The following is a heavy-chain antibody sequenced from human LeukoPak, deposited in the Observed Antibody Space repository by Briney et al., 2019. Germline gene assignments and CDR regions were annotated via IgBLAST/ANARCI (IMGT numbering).Heavy chain of an antibody. J-gene: IGHJ4*01. CDR1: GLCFSTYR. Sequence: GGSLRLSCTASGLCFSTYRMNWVRHAPGKGLEWISYIGISSGNTKYADSVKGRFNISREKARNSLYLQMNSLRVEDTAVYYCARDHRYAFDNGGHGTLVTVSS. CDR2: IGISSGNT. CDR3: ARDHRYAFDN. D-gene: IGHD5-12*01. V-gene: IGHV3-48*01.